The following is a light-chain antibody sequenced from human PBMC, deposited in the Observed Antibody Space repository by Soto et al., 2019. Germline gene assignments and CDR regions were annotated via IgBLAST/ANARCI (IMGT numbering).Light chain of an antibody. CDR1: QRVSTY. J-gene: IGKJ4*01. Sequence: EIVLTQSPATLSLSPGERATLSCRASQRVSTYLAWNQQKPGQAPRLLFYDASTRATGIPARFSGSGSGTDFTLTISSLEPEYFAVYYCQQRSNFLTFGGGTKVEIK. CDR2: DAS. V-gene: IGKV3-11*01. CDR3: QQRSNFLT.